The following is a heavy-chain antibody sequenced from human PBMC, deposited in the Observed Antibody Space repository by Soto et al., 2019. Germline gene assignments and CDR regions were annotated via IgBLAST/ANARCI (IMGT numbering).Heavy chain of an antibody. V-gene: IGHV3-11*01. Sequence: GGSLRLSCAASGLSFRDYFMSWIRQAPGKGLEWVSYIGPYGNTIFYADSVKGRFTISRDDATNSLFLHMSSLRTEDTAVYYCARDDHTYGVYWGQGTPVTVSS. J-gene: IGHJ4*02. D-gene: IGHD2-21*01. CDR3: ARDDHTYGVY. CDR1: GLSFRDYF. CDR2: IGPYGNTI.